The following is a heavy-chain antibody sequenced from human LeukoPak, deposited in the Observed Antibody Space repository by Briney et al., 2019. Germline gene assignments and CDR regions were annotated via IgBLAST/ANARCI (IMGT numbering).Heavy chain of an antibody. D-gene: IGHD4-17*01. J-gene: IGHJ4*02. Sequence: PGASLRLSCAASGFPFSSYAMGWVRQPPVKGLECISTISDSFRITDDADSVKGRFTISRDNSKNTLYLQMNTLRAEDTAVYYCAKRHGDYFDYWGQGTLVTVSS. CDR1: GFPFSSYA. CDR3: AKRHGDYFDY. V-gene: IGHV3-23*01. CDR2: ISDSFRIT.